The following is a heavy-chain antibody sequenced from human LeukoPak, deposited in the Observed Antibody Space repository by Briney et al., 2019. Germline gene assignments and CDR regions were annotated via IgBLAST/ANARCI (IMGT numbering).Heavy chain of an antibody. D-gene: IGHD3-16*01. J-gene: IGHJ6*03. V-gene: IGHV3-48*01. Sequence: SGGSLRLSCAASGFTFSSYSMNWVRQAPGKGLEWVSYISSSSSTIYYADSVKGRFTISRDNAKNSLYLQMNSLRAEDTAVYYCARVTDFGGYYMDVWGKGTTVTVSS. CDR3: ARVTDFGGYYMDV. CDR2: ISSSSSTI. CDR1: GFTFSSYS.